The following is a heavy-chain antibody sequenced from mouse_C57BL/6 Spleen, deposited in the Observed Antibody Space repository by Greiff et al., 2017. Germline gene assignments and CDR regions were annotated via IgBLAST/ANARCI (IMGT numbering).Heavy chain of an antibody. CDR1: GFTFGSYA. Sequence: EVHLVESGGGLVKPGGSLKLSCAASGFTFGSYAMSWVRQTPEKRLEWVATISDGGSYTYYPDNVKGRFTISRDNAKNNLYLQMSHLKSEDTAMYYCARDGAVVNYAMDYWGQGTSVTVSS. J-gene: IGHJ4*01. CDR3: ARDGAVVNYAMDY. CDR2: ISDGGSYT. V-gene: IGHV5-4*01. D-gene: IGHD1-1*01.